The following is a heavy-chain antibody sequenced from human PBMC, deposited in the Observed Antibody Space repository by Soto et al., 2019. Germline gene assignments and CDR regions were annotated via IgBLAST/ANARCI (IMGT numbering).Heavy chain of an antibody. CDR2: IYHSEST. CDR3: ARVNLVVPAAYGAIDY. Sequence: QVQLQESGPGLVKPSGTLSLTCAVSGGSISSSNWWSWVRQPPGKGLERIGEIYHSESTNYNPSLKSLVTISVDKSKNQFSLKLSSVTAADTAVYYCARVNLVVPAAYGAIDYWGQGTLVTVSS. J-gene: IGHJ4*02. V-gene: IGHV4-4*02. CDR1: GGSISSSNW. D-gene: IGHD2-2*01.